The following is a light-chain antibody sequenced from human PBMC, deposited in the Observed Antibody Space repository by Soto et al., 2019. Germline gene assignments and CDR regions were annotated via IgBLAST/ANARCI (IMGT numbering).Light chain of an antibody. CDR1: QSVSSSY. J-gene: IGKJ1*01. V-gene: IGKV3-20*01. CDR2: GAS. Sequence: EIVLRQSPGTLSLSQGGRATLSCRASQSVSSSYLAWYQQKPGQAPRLLIYGASRRATGIPDRFSGSGSGTDFTLTISRLEPEDFAVYYCQQYDRSWTFGQGTKVDIK. CDR3: QQYDRSWT.